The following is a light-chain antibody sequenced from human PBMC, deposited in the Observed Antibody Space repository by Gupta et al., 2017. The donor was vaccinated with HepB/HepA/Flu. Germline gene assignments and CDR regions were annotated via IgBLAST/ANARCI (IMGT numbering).Light chain of an antibody. V-gene: IGKV1-9*01. Sequence: DIHLAQSPSFLSASVGDTVTITCRVSQGINDYLGWFQQKPGKGPKLLIYGASRLSSGVPSRFSGRESGTEFTLTISSRQLEDFAPYYCPQLNNSPPWTFGQRTKVENK. J-gene: IGKJ1*01. CDR2: GAS. CDR1: QGINDY. CDR3: PQLNNSPPWT.